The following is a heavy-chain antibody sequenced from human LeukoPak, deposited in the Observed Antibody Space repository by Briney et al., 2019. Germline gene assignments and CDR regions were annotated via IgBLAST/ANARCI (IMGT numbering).Heavy chain of an antibody. D-gene: IGHD3-22*01. Sequence: GESLKISCKGSGYSFTSYWIGWVRQMPGKGLEWMGIIYPGDSDTRYSPSFKGQVTISADKSISTAYPQWSSLKASDTAMYYCARPLDYYDSSSYYYGSAFDIWGQGTMVTVSS. V-gene: IGHV5-51*01. CDR1: GYSFTSYW. J-gene: IGHJ3*02. CDR2: IYPGDSDT. CDR3: ARPLDYYDSSSYYYGSAFDI.